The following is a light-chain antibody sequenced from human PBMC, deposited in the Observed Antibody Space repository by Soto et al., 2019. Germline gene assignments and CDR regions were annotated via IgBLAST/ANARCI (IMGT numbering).Light chain of an antibody. CDR2: KAS. CDR3: QHYNGYPLT. Sequence: DIQMTQSPATLSASVGDRATITCRASQSISSWLAWYQQKPGKDPNLLIYKASILQSGVPSRFSGSGSGTEFTLTISSLQADDFATYYCQHYNGYPLTFGGGTKVEIK. J-gene: IGKJ4*01. V-gene: IGKV1-5*03. CDR1: QSISSW.